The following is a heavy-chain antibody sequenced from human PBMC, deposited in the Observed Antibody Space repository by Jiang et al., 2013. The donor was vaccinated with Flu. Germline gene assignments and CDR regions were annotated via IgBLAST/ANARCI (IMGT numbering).Heavy chain of an antibody. V-gene: IGHV4-59*01. CDR2: IYYSGST. D-gene: IGHD4-17*01. Sequence: GPGLVKPSETLSLTCTVSGGSISSYYWSWIRQPPGKGLEWIGYIYYSGSTNYNPSLKSRVTISVDTSKNQFSLKLSSVTAADTAVYFCARGLGSFYGDYTRWYFDLWGRGTLVTVSS. CDR1: GGSISSYY. CDR3: ARGLGSFYGDYTRWYFDL. J-gene: IGHJ2*01.